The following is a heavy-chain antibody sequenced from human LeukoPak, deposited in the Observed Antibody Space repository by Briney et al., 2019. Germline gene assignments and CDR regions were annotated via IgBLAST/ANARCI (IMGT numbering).Heavy chain of an antibody. CDR2: INHSGST. D-gene: IGHD2-2*01. J-gene: IGHJ4*02. CDR3: ANTVVPAANTDY. Sequence: SETLSPTCAVYGGSFSGYYWSWIRQPPGKGLEWIGEINHSGSTNYNPSLKSRVTISVDTSKNQFSLKLSSVTAADTAVYYCANTVVPAANTDYWGQGTLVTVSS. V-gene: IGHV4-34*01. CDR1: GGSFSGYY.